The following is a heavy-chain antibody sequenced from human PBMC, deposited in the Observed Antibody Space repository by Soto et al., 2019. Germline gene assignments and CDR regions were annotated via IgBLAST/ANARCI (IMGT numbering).Heavy chain of an antibody. CDR1: GSYIRSYV. V-gene: IGHV4-30-4*01. D-gene: IGHD5-12*01. J-gene: IGHJ4*02. Sequence: SETLSLTCTVSGSYIRSYVWSWIRQPPGKGLEWIGSIFYTGSTYYSPSLKSRASMSMDTSKNPFSLWLRSLTAADTAVYFCARVKATLYRHYYFDYWGQGTPVTVSS. CDR3: ARVKATLYRHYYFDY. CDR2: IFYTGST.